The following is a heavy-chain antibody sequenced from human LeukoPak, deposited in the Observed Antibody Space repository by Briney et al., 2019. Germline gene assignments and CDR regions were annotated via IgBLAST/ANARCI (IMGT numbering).Heavy chain of an antibody. D-gene: IGHD5-12*01. CDR3: ARAALRTPLTYFDY. Sequence: SETLSLTCTVSGGSISSGSYYWSWIRQPAGKGLEWIGRIYTSGSTNYNPSLKSRVTISVDTSKNQFSLKLYSVTAADTAVYYCARAALRTPLTYFDYWGQGTLVTVSS. CDR2: IYTSGST. CDR1: GGSISSGSYY. J-gene: IGHJ4*02. V-gene: IGHV4-61*02.